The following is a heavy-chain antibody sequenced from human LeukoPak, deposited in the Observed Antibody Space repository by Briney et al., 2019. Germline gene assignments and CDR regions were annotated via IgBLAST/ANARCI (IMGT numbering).Heavy chain of an antibody. CDR2: IYTSGST. CDR1: GGSISSYY. CDR3: ARGHRYSSSWYRGAYYFDY. Sequence: PSETLSLTCTVSGGSISSYYWSWIRQPSGKGLEWIGYIYTSGSTNYNPSLKSRVTISVDTSKNQFSLKLSSVTAADTAVYYCARGHRYSSSWYRGAYYFDYWGQGTLVTVSS. J-gene: IGHJ4*02. D-gene: IGHD6-13*01. V-gene: IGHV4-4*09.